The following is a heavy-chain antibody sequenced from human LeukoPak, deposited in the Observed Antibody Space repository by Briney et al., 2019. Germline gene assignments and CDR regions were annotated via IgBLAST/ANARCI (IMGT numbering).Heavy chain of an antibody. CDR2: IYYSGST. CDR3: ARSRIQLWFRFDY. Sequence: SETLSLTCTVSGGSISSGGYYWCWIRQHPGKGLEWIGYIYYSGSTYYNPSLKSRVTISVDTSKNQFSLKLSSVTAADTAVYYCARSRIQLWFRFDYWGQGTLVTVSS. V-gene: IGHV4-31*03. CDR1: GGSISSGGYY. D-gene: IGHD5-18*01. J-gene: IGHJ4*02.